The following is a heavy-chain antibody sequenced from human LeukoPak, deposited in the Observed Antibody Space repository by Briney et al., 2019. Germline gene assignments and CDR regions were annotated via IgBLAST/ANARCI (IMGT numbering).Heavy chain of an antibody. J-gene: IGHJ4*02. CDR3: ARDDSDGPYDYGGNSGDY. V-gene: IGHV3-21*01. CDR1: GFTFSSYS. CDR2: ISSSSSYI. D-gene: IGHD4-23*01. Sequence: GGSLRLSRAASGFTFSSYSMNWVRQAPGKGLEWVSSISSSSSYIYYADSVKGRFTISRDNAKNSLYLQMNSLRAEDTAVYYCARDDSDGPYDYGGNSGDYWGQGTLVTVSS.